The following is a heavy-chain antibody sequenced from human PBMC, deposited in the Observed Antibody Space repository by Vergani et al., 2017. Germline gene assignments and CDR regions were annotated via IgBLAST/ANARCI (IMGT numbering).Heavy chain of an antibody. CDR3: ARDSVLWFGYYYGMDV. Sequence: QVQLVQSGAEVKKPGSSVKVSCKASGGTFSSYTISWVRQAPGQGLEWMGRIIPILGIANYAQKFQGRVTITADKSTSTAYMELSRLRSDDTAVYYCARDSVLWFGYYYGMDVWGQGTTVTVSS. CDR2: IIPILGIA. J-gene: IGHJ6*02. V-gene: IGHV1-69*08. D-gene: IGHD3-10*01. CDR1: GGTFSSYT.